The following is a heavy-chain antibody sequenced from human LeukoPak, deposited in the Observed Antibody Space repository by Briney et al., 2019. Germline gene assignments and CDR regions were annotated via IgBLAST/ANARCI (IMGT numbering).Heavy chain of an antibody. CDR2: TYSGGST. J-gene: IGHJ4*02. CDR3: ARDRSNYYDSRLDY. Sequence: GGSLRLSCLASGFTVSSTYMSWVRQAPGKGLEWVSVTYSGGSTYYADSVKGRCTISRDNAKNSLYLQMNSLRAEDTAVYYCARDRSNYYDSRLDYWGQGTLVTVSS. V-gene: IGHV3-66*01. CDR1: GFTVSSTY. D-gene: IGHD3-22*01.